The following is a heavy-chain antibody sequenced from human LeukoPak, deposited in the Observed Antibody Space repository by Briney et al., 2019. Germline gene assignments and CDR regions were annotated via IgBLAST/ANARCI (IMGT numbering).Heavy chain of an antibody. CDR3: ARDEAKTYYYDSSTAGDAFDI. J-gene: IGHJ3*02. CDR2: ISAYNGNT. Sequence: APVKVSCKASGYTFTSYGISWVRQAPGQGLEWMGWISAYNGNTNYAQKLQGRVTMTTDTSTSTAYMELRSLRSDDTAVYYCARDEAKTYYYDSSTAGDAFDIWGQGTMVTVSS. V-gene: IGHV1-18*01. D-gene: IGHD3-22*01. CDR1: GYTFTSYG.